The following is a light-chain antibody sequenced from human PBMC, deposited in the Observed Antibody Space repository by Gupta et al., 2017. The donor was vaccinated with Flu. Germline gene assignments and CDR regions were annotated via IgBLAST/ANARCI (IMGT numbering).Light chain of an antibody. J-gene: IGLJ2*01. CDR3: QSYYGSTLV. V-gene: IGLV6-57*01. CDR1: SGSIASSY. Sequence: NFMLTQPHSVSESPGKTVTISCTRSSGSIASSYVQWYQQRPDSSPTSVIYADNERPSGVPDRFSGSIDSSSNSASLTISGLTPEDEADYYCQSYYGSTLVFGGGTKLTVL. CDR2: ADN.